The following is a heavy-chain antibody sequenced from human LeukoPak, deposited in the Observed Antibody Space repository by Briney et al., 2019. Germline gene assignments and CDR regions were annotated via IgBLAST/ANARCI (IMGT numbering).Heavy chain of an antibody. Sequence: GGSLRLSCAASGFTFSDYYMSWIRQAPGKGLEWVSSITRSSYIYYADSVKGRFTISRDNAKNSLFLQMNSLRAEDTAVYYCARDRRLWNMDVWGTGTTVTISS. CDR3: ARDRRLWNMDV. V-gene: IGHV3-69-1*01. CDR2: ITRSSYI. J-gene: IGHJ6*03. D-gene: IGHD4/OR15-4a*01. CDR1: GFTFSDYY.